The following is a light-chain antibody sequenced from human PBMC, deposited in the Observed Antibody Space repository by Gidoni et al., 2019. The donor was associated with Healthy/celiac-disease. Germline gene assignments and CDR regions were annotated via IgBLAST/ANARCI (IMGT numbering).Light chain of an antibody. V-gene: IGKV1-39*01. J-gene: IGKJ1*01. CDR1: QSISSY. CDR2: AAS. CDR3: QQSYSTPWT. Sequence: IQMTQSPYSLSASVGDRVTITCRAIQSISSYLNWYQQKPGKAPKLLIYAASSLQSGVPSRFSGSGSGTDFTLTISSLQPEDFATYYCQQSYSTPWTFGQGTKVEIK.